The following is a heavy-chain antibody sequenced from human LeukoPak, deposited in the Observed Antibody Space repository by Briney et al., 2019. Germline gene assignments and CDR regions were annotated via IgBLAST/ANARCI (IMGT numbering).Heavy chain of an antibody. Sequence: GGSLRPSCALYGFTFSTVWMSWVRQAARNGREWGGNIKQDVSEKYYVDSGKARFTISRDNAKNSLYLQMNSLRAEDTAVYYCARLLYYMSEYYYYYMDVWGKGTTVTVSS. V-gene: IGHV3-7*01. CDR3: ARLLYYMSEYYYYYMDV. D-gene: IGHD3-10*01. CDR1: GFTFSTVW. CDR2: IKQDVSEK. J-gene: IGHJ6*03.